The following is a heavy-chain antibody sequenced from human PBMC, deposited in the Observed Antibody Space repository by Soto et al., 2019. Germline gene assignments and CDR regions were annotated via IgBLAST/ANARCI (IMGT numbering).Heavy chain of an antibody. D-gene: IGHD6-6*01. V-gene: IGHV1-69*01. J-gene: IGHJ6*02. CDR3: ARDNSSSSHDYYYGMDV. CDR1: GGTFSSYA. Sequence: QVQLVQSGAEVKKPGSSVTVSCKASGGTFSSYAISWVRQAPGQGLEWMGGIIPIFGTANYAQKFQGRVTSTADESTSTAYMELSSLRSEDTAVYYCARDNSSSSHDYYYGMDVWGQGTTVTVSS. CDR2: IIPIFGTA.